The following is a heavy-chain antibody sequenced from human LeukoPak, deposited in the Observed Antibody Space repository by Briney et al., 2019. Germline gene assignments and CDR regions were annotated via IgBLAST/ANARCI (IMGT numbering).Heavy chain of an antibody. V-gene: IGHV1-69*05. Sequence: SVKVSCKASGGTFSSYAISWVRQAPGQGLEWMGRIIPIFGTANYAQKFQGRVTITTDESTSTAYMELSSLRSEDTAVYYCARDHSSGRYYYYHYYMDAWGKGTTVTVSS. D-gene: IGHD6-19*01. CDR2: IIPIFGTA. CDR3: ARDHSSGRYYYYHYYMDA. J-gene: IGHJ6*03. CDR1: GGTFSSYA.